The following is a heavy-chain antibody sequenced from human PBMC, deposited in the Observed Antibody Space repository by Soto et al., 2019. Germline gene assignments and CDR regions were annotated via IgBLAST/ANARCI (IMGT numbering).Heavy chain of an antibody. CDR3: ARQGTDGNKKGYCMDV. CDR1: RESFNTYW. CDR2: THPGDSET. J-gene: IGHJ6*01. V-gene: IGHV5-51*01. Sequence: GASLKISCQVSRESFNTYWIAWLRQRPGKGLEWMGITHPGDSETRYSPSFEGQVTISADKSISTAYLQWRSLKASDTAMYYCARQGTDGNKKGYCMDVLRQGTTANVS.